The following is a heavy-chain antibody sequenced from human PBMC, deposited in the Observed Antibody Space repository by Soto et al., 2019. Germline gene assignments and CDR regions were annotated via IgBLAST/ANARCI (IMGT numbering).Heavy chain of an antibody. CDR3: AREEYQLLYSKIHGMDV. D-gene: IGHD2-2*02. J-gene: IGHJ6*02. CDR1: GGTFSSYA. Sequence: QVQLVQSGAEVKKPGSSVKVSCTASGGTFSSYAISWVRQAPGQGLEWMGGIIPIFGTANYAQKFQGRVTITADESTSTAYMELSSLRSEDTAVYYCAREEYQLLYSKIHGMDVWGQGTTVTVSS. CDR2: IIPIFGTA. V-gene: IGHV1-69*12.